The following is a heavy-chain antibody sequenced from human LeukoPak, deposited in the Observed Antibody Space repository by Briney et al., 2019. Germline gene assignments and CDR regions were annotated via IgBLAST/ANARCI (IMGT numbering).Heavy chain of an antibody. CDR3: ARSTMVWGILGSGGAFDV. CDR2: IYPGDSDT. D-gene: IGHD3-10*01. J-gene: IGHJ3*01. V-gene: IGHV5-51*01. Sequence: GESLKISCKGSGYSFTNYWIGWVRQMPGKGLEWMGIIYPGDSDTTYSPSFQGQVTISADKSISTAYLQWSSLKASDTAMYYCARSTMVWGILGSGGAFDVWGQGTMVSVSS. CDR1: GYSFTNYW.